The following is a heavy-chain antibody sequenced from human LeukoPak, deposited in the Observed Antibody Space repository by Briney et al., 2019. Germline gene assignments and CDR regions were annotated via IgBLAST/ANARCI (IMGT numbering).Heavy chain of an antibody. V-gene: IGHV3-30*18. D-gene: IGHD3-3*01. CDR3: AKDYDFWSGYNWFDP. CDR1: GFTFSSYG. Sequence: PGRSLRLSCAASGFTFSSYGMHWVRQAPGKGLEWVAVISYDGSNKYYADSVKGRFTISRDNSKNTLYLQMNSLRAEDTAVYYCAKDYDFWSGYNWFDPWGQGTLVTVSS. CDR2: ISYDGSNK. J-gene: IGHJ5*02.